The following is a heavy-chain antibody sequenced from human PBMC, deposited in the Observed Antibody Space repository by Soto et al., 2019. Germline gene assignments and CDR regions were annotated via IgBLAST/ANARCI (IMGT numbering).Heavy chain of an antibody. Sequence: QVQLVQSGAEVKKPGASVKVSCKASGYTFTSYGISWVRQAPGQGLEWMGWISAYNGNTNYAQRLQGRVTMTTDTSASTAYKELRSLRSDDTAVYYCARDRGFCSGGSCHGGDYWGQGTLVTVSS. J-gene: IGHJ4*02. V-gene: IGHV1-18*01. CDR2: ISAYNGNT. CDR1: GYTFTSYG. D-gene: IGHD2-15*01. CDR3: ARDRGFCSGGSCHGGDY.